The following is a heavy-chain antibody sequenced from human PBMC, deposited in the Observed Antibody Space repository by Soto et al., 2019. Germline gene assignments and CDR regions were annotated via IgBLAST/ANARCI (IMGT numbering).Heavy chain of an antibody. CDR1: GFSLSTTGVG. D-gene: IGHD6-13*01. CDR2: IYWDDDK. CDR3: AHRPRIAAAARWLGWFDP. Sequence: QITLKESGPTLVKPTQTLTLTCTFSGFSLSTTGVGVGWIRQPPGKALEWLAFIYWDDDKRYSPSLKSRLTITKDPSKNQVVVPMTNMDPVDTATYYCAHRPRIAAAARWLGWFDPWGQGTLVSVSS. V-gene: IGHV2-5*02. J-gene: IGHJ5*02.